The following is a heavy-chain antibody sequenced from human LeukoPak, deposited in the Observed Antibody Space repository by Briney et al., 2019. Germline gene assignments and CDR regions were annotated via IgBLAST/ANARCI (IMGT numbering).Heavy chain of an antibody. D-gene: IGHD3-10*01. CDR1: GYTFTSYG. CDR3: ARSRFNNMVRGVSHYHRMEG. CDR2: ISAYNGNT. Sequence: GASVKVSCKASGYTFTSYGISWVRQAPGQGLEWMGWISAYNGNTNYAQKLQGRVTMTTDTSTSTAYMELRSLRSDDTAVYYCARSRFNNMVRGVSHYHRMEGWGQGT. V-gene: IGHV1-18*01. J-gene: IGHJ6*01.